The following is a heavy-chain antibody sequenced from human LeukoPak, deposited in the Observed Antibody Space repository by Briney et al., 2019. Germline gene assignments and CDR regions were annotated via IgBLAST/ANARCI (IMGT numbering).Heavy chain of an antibody. J-gene: IGHJ4*02. CDR3: ARSTKMGDY. CDR2: INQDGSEK. Sequence: GGSLRPSCAASGFPFSSYWMNWVRQAPGKGLEWVVNINQDGSEKYYVDSVKGRFTISRDNAKNSLYVQMNSLRAEDTAVYYCARSTKMGDYWGQGTLVTVSS. D-gene: IGHD3-22*01. CDR1: GFPFSSYW. V-gene: IGHV3-7*04.